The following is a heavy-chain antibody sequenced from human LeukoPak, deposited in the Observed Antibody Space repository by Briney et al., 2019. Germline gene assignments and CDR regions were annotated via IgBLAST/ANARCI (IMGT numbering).Heavy chain of an antibody. CDR3: AREDHSNYNY. CDR2: ISSGSGSTI. D-gene: IGHD4-11*01. Sequence: GGSLRLSCAASGFAFSDYYMTWIRQAPGKGLEWVSYISSGSGSTIYYADSVKGRFTISRDNAKKSLFLQMNGLRAEDTAVYYCAREDHSNYNYWGQGTLVTVSS. V-gene: IGHV3-11*04. CDR1: GFAFSDYY. J-gene: IGHJ4*02.